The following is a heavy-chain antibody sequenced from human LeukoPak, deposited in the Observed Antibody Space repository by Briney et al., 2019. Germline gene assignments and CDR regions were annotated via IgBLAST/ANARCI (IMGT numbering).Heavy chain of an antibody. CDR3: ARARYRFGY. Sequence: GPPCHSCAASGFTFSSYDMHWVGQATGKGLEWVSTIGTDGDQYYPVSVKGRFTISRENAKNSLYLQMNSLRAGDTAVYYCARARYRFGYWGQGTLVTVSS. V-gene: IGHV3-13*04. D-gene: IGHD3-16*02. CDR2: IGTDGDQ. CDR1: GFTFSSYD. J-gene: IGHJ4*02.